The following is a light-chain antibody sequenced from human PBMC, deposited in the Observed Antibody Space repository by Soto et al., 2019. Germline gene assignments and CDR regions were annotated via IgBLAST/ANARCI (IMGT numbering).Light chain of an antibody. CDR1: QSVSNNY. V-gene: IGKV3D-20*02. Sequence: EIVLTQSPGTLSLSPGERATLSCSASQSVSNNYLAWYQQKPGQAPRLLIYGASNRATGSPDRFSGSGSGTDFTLTITSLEPEDFAVYYCQQRSNWPSITFGQGTRLEIK. CDR2: GAS. J-gene: IGKJ5*01. CDR3: QQRSNWPSIT.